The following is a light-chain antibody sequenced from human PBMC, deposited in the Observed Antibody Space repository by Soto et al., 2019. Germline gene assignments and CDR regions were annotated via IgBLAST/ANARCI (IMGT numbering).Light chain of an antibody. CDR1: QSVRNNY. CDR2: GAS. Sequence: EIVLTQSPDTLSLSPGERATLSCSASQSVRNNYLAWYQQKPGQAPRRLIYGASTRATGVPDRFSGSGSGTDITFTISRLESEDFAVYFCQQYGSSPLTFGGGTTVEIK. CDR3: QQYGSSPLT. V-gene: IGKV3-20*01. J-gene: IGKJ4*01.